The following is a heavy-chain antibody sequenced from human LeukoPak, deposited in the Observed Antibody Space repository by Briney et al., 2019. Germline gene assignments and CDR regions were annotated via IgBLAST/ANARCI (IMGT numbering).Heavy chain of an antibody. D-gene: IGHD3-22*01. Sequence: PGGSLRLSCTASGSTFSTYWMHWVRQAPGKGLVWVSRINSDGSSTSYVDSVKGRFTISRDNAKNTLYLQMNSLRAEDTAVYYCARDYYDRSGYWYGMDVWGQGTTVTVSS. V-gene: IGHV3-74*01. CDR2: INSDGSST. J-gene: IGHJ6*02. CDR3: ARDYYDRSGYWYGMDV. CDR1: GSTFSTYW.